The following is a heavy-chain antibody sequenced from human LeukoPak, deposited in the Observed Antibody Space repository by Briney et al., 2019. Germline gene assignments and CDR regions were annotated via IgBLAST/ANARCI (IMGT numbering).Heavy chain of an antibody. V-gene: IGHV4-39*01. J-gene: IGHJ5*02. CDR2: TFEDGTA. D-gene: IGHD2-21*02. CDR1: GGSLGDNKNY. CDR3: AKHTLMTSIATYNWLDP. Sequence: SSETLSLTCTVSGGSLGDNKNYWAWIRQPPGKGLEWIGSTFEDGTAFYSPSLKPRVTISVDTSMNQFSLRLKSATAADTAIYYCAKHTLMTSIATYNWLDPWGQGSLVTVSS.